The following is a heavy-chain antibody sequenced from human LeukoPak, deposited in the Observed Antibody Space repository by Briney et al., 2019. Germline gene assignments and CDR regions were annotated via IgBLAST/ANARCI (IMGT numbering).Heavy chain of an antibody. J-gene: IGHJ5*02. V-gene: IGHV2-5*01. CDR2: IFWNDDK. Sequence: SGPTLVKPTQTLTLTCTFSGFSLNNGGVGVGWIRQPPGKALEWLALIFWNDDKRYSPSLKSRLTITKDTSKNQVVLTMTNMDPVDTATYYCAQSPEIYRNYWFDPWGQGTLVTVSS. CDR1: GFSLNNGGVG. CDR3: AQSPEIYRNYWFDP. D-gene: IGHD4-11*01.